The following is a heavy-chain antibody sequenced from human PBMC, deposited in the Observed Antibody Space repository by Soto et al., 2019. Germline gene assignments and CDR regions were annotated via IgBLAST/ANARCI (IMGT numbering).Heavy chain of an antibody. Sequence: ASVKVSCKASGYTFTSYDINWVRQATGQGLEWMGWMNPNSGNTGYAQKFQGRVTMTRNTSISTAYMELSSLRSEDTAVYYCASSTAMVLFGDAFDIWSQGTMVTVSS. CDR1: GYTFTSYD. D-gene: IGHD5-18*01. J-gene: IGHJ3*02. CDR2: MNPNSGNT. CDR3: ASSTAMVLFGDAFDI. V-gene: IGHV1-8*01.